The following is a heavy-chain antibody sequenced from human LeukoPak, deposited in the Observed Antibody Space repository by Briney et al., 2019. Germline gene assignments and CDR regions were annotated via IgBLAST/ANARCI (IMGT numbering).Heavy chain of an antibody. Sequence: ASVKVSCKASGGTFTSYAFSWVRQAPGQGLEWMGGILPIFGTANYAQKFQGRVTITADESTSTAYMELSSLRVEDTAVYYCARHVVAVGFDYWGQGTLVTVSS. V-gene: IGHV1-69*13. CDR1: GGTFTSYA. D-gene: IGHD3-22*01. J-gene: IGHJ4*02. CDR2: ILPIFGTA. CDR3: ARHVVAVGFDY.